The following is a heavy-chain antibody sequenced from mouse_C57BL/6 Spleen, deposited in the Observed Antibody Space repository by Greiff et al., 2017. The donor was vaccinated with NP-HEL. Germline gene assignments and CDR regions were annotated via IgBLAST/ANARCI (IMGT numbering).Heavy chain of an antibody. CDR1: GYTFTSYW. J-gene: IGHJ1*03. Sequence: KQSCKASGYTFTSYWMHWVKQRPIQGLEWIGNIDPSDSETHYNQKFKDKATLTVDKSSSTAYMQLSSLTSEDSAVYYCARTPHYYGEDWYFDVWGTGTTVTVSS. CDR2: IDPSDSET. CDR3: ARTPHYYGEDWYFDV. D-gene: IGHD1-2*01. V-gene: IGHV1-52*01.